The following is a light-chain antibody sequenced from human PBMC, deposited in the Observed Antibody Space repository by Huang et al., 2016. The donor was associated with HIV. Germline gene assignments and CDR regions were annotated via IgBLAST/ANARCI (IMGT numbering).Light chain of an antibody. CDR3: QQYNNWPRT. CDR2: GAS. V-gene: IGKV3-15*01. Sequence: EIMMTQSPATLSVSPGERATLSCRASQSVSSNLVWYQQKPGPAPGGLIYGASIRASGIPARFSGSGSGTEFTLTISSLQSEDFAVYYCQQYNNWPRTFGQGTKVEIK. J-gene: IGKJ1*01. CDR1: QSVSSN.